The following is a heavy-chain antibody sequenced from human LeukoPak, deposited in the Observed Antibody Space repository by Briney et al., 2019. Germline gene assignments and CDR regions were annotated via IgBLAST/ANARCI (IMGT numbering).Heavy chain of an antibody. CDR3: AREYCSSTSCYTSAFDI. D-gene: IGHD2-2*02. CDR1: GYTLTGYY. J-gene: IGHJ3*02. CDR2: INPNSGGT. Sequence: ASVKVSCKASGYTLTGYYMHWVRQAPGQGLEWMGWINPNSGGTNYAQKFQGRVTMTRDTSISTAYMELSRLRSDDTAVYYCAREYCSSTSCYTSAFDIWGQGTMVTVSS. V-gene: IGHV1-2*02.